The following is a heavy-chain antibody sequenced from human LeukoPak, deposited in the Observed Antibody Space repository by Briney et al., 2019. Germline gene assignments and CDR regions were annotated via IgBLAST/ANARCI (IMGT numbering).Heavy chain of an antibody. J-gene: IGHJ4*02. CDR1: GFTFSSYS. V-gene: IGHV3-21*01. Sequence: GGSLRLSCAASGFTFSSYSMNWVRQAPGKGLERVSSTSSSSSYIYYADSVKGRFTISRDNAKNSLYLQMNSLRAEDTAVHYCARDIYYYDSSGYYFPGGSDYWGQGTLVTVSS. D-gene: IGHD3-22*01. CDR2: TSSSSSYI. CDR3: ARDIYYYDSSGYYFPGGSDY.